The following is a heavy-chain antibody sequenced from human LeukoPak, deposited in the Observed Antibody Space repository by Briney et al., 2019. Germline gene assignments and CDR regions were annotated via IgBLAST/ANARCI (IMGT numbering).Heavy chain of an antibody. CDR1: GFTFDDYG. CDR3: AKENSYYDSSTWFDP. Sequence: PGGSLRLSCAASGFTFDDYGMHWVRQAPGKGLEWVAFIRYDGSNKYYADSVKGRFTISRDNSKNTLYLQMNSLRAEDTAVYYCAKENSYYDSSTWFDPWGQGTLVTVSS. D-gene: IGHD3-22*01. CDR2: IRYDGSNK. J-gene: IGHJ5*02. V-gene: IGHV3-30*02.